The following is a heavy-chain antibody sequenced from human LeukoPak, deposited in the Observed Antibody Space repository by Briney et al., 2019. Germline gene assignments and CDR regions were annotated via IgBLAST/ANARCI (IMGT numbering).Heavy chain of an antibody. Sequence: GGSLRLSCAVSGFSFSTYSMNWVRQAPGKGLEWVSYISSGSSTIYYADSVKGRFIISRDNAKNSLYLQMNSLRDEDTAVYYCAKDGGYGSGNYYPDYWGQGTLVTVSS. CDR1: GFSFSTYS. V-gene: IGHV3-48*02. D-gene: IGHD3-10*01. J-gene: IGHJ4*02. CDR2: ISSGSSTI. CDR3: AKDGGYGSGNYYPDY.